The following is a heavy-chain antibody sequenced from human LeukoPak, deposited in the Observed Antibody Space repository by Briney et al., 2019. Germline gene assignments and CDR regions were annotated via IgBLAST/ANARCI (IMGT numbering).Heavy chain of an antibody. CDR2: ISGSGGST. J-gene: IGHJ3*02. V-gene: IGHV3-23*01. CDR3: ARDAGVRSGYHDAFDI. D-gene: IGHD3-22*01. Sequence: GGSLRLSCAASGFTFSSYAMSWVRQAPGKGLEWVSAISGSGGSTYYADSVKGRFTISRDNSKNTLYLQMNSLRAEDTAVYYCARDAGVRSGYHDAFDIWGQGTMVTVSS. CDR1: GFTFSSYA.